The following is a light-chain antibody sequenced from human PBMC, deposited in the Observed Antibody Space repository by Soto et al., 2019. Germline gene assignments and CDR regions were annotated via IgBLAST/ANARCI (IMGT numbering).Light chain of an antibody. J-gene: IGKJ1*01. CDR3: QQYGGAPWT. V-gene: IGKV3-20*01. Sequence: EIVLTQSPGTLSLSPGERATLSCRASQSVSSNYLAWYQQRPGQHPRLLISGSSSRATGIPDRFSGSGSGTDFTLTINSVEPEDFAVYHCQQYGGAPWTFGQGTKVEIK. CDR1: QSVSSNY. CDR2: GSS.